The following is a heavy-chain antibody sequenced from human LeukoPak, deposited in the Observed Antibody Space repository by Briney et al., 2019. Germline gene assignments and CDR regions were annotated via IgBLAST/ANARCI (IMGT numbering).Heavy chain of an antibody. CDR3: ARQQFGNWFDP. D-gene: IGHD3-10*01. Sequence: SETLSLTCTVSGGSISSYYWSWIRQPPGKGLEWIGYIYYSGSTNYNPSLKSRVTISVDTSKNQFSLKLSSVTAADTAVYYCARQQFGNWFDPWGQGTLVTVSS. CDR2: IYYSGST. V-gene: IGHV4-59*08. J-gene: IGHJ5*02. CDR1: GGSISSYY.